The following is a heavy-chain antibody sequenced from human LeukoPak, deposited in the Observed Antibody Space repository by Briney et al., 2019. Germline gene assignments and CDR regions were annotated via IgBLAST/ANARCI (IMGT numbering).Heavy chain of an antibody. CDR1: GGSISSSSYY. V-gene: IGHV3-23*01. Sequence: TSETLSLTCTVSGGSISSSSYYWGWIRQPPGKGLEWVSGIIPSGHTTYYADSVRGRFTISRDNSRNTVYLQMNSLRAEDTAVYYCAKDDRWLQFCCWGQGTLVTVSA. CDR3: AKDDRWLQFCC. D-gene: IGHD5-24*01. CDR2: IIPSGHTT. J-gene: IGHJ4*02.